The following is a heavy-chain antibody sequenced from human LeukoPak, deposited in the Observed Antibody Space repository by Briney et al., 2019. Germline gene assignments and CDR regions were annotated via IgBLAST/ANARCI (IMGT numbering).Heavy chain of an antibody. Sequence: RSSETLSLTCAVYGGSFSGYYWSWIRQSPGKGLEWIGEINHSGSTNYNPSLKSRVTVSVDTSKNQFSLNLSSVTAADTAVYYCARNSYSCGYLTGYYFDFWGQGTLVTVSS. CDR2: INHSGST. D-gene: IGHD5-18*01. V-gene: IGHV4-34*01. J-gene: IGHJ4*02. CDR1: GGSFSGYY. CDR3: ARNSYSCGYLTGYYFDF.